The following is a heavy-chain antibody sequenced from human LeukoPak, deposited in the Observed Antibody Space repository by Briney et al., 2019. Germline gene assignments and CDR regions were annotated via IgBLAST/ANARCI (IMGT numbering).Heavy chain of an antibody. Sequence: SVKVSCKASGGTFSSYAISWVRQAPGQGLEWMGGIIPIFGTANYAQKFQGRVTITTDESTSTAYMELSSLRSEDTAVYYCAGSKVDTVYYYYMDVWGEGTTVTVSS. D-gene: IGHD5-18*01. J-gene: IGHJ6*03. CDR2: IIPIFGTA. CDR1: GGTFSSYA. CDR3: AGSKVDTVYYYYMDV. V-gene: IGHV1-69*05.